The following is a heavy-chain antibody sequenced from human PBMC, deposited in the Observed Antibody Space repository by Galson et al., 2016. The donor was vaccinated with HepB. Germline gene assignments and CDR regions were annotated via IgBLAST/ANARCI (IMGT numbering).Heavy chain of an antibody. CDR3: ARQYNFWSGYSESYYGMDV. V-gene: IGHV5-51*01. D-gene: IGHD3-3*01. Sequence: QSGAEVKKAGESLKISCKASGYSFPYYWIVWVRQTPGKGLEWMGIIYPGDSEIRYSPSFPGPVTMSVDKSISTAFLQWNSLKASDTAMYYCARQYNFWSGYSESYYGMDVWGQGTTVTVSS. J-gene: IGHJ6*02. CDR1: GYSFPYYW. CDR2: IYPGDSEI.